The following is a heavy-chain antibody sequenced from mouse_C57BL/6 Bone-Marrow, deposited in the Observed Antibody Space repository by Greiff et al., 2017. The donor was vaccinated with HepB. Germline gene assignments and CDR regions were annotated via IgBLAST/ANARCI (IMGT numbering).Heavy chain of an antibody. J-gene: IGHJ4*01. Sequence: QVQLQQPGAELVKPGASVKLSCKASGYTFTSYWMQWVKQRPGQGLEWIGGIDPSDSYTNYNQKFKGKATLTVDTSSTTAYLQLSSLTSEDSAVYYCARGERRDYAMAYWGRGTSVTVSS. V-gene: IGHV1-50*01. CDR1: GYTFTSYW. CDR3: ARGERRDYAMAY. CDR2: IDPSDSYT.